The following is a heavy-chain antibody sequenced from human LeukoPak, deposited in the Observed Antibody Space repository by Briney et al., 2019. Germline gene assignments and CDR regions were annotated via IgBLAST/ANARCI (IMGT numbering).Heavy chain of an antibody. J-gene: IGHJ4*02. CDR1: EFTFSSYS. V-gene: IGHV3-21*01. CDR2: ISSSSNYI. CDR3: ARGTSAGDY. Sequence: GGSLRLSCAASEFTFSSYSMNWVRQAPGKGLEWVSSISSSSNYIYYADSVKGRFTISRDNAKYSLYLQMNSVRAEDTAVYYCARGTSAGDYWGQGTLVTVSS.